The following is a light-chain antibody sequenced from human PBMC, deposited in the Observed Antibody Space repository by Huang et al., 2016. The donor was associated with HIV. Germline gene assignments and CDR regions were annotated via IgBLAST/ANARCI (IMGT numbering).Light chain of an antibody. V-gene: IGKV3-11*01. CDR3: QQRSNWPPEGT. J-gene: IGKJ1*01. CDR1: QSISSY. CDR2: DAS. Sequence: IVLTQSPATLSLSPGERATLSCRASQSISSYLAGYQQKPGQAPRLLIYDASNRATGVPARFSGSGSGTDFTLTISSLEPEDFAVYYCQQRSNWPPEGTFGQGTKVEIK.